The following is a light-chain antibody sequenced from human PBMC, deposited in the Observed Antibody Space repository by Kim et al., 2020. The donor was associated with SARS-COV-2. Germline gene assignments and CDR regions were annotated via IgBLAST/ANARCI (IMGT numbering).Light chain of an antibody. CDR2: GAS. J-gene: IGKJ5*01. CDR3: QQYNNWPPVT. Sequence: CPGERATLSCRASQSVSSNLAWYQQKPGQAPRLLIYGASTRANGIPARFSGSESGTEFTLTISSLQSEDFAVYYCQQYNNWPPVTFGQGTRLEIK. V-gene: IGKV3-15*01. CDR1: QSVSSN.